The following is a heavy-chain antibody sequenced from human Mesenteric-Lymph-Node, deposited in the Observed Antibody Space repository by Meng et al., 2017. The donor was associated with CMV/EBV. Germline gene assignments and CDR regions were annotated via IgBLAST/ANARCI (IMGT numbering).Heavy chain of an antibody. V-gene: IGHV4-59*12. J-gene: IGHJ4*02. Sequence: GSLRLSCTVSGDSISSYYWGWIRQPPGKGLEWIGYIYFSGSTNYNPSLKSRVTISVDTSKNQFSLKLSSVTAADTAVYYCARELGRPGDYWGQGTLVTVSS. CDR3: ARELGRPGDY. CDR2: IYFSGST. D-gene: IGHD2-15*01. CDR1: GDSISSYY.